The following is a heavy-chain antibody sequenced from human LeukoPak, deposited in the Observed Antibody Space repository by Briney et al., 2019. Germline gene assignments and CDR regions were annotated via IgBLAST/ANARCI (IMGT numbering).Heavy chain of an antibody. J-gene: IGHJ4*02. Sequence: SETLSLTCTVSGGSISSYYWSWIRQPPGKRLEYLGYIYYSGSINYNPSLKGRVTISVDMSKNQFFLRLSSVTAADTAVYYCATHGVIGTKYYDYWGQETLVTVSS. V-gene: IGHV4-59*01. CDR1: GGSISSYY. CDR2: IYYSGSI. CDR3: ATHGVIGTKYYDY. D-gene: IGHD2-21*01.